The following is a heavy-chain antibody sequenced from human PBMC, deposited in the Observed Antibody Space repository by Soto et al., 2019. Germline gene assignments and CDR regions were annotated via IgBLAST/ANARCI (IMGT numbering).Heavy chain of an antibody. D-gene: IGHD6-13*01. V-gene: IGHV4-4*02. J-gene: IGHJ4*02. Sequence: QVQLQESGPGLVKPSGTLSLTCAVSGGSITSNNWWSWVRQPPGKGLEWIGEIYYSVNTNYNPSLRGRVSMSVDKSQNQFSLWLTSVTAADTAVYYCARGFGHTSSWYFDLWGQGILITVSS. CDR2: IYYSVNT. CDR1: GGSITSNNW. CDR3: ARGFGHTSSWYFDL.